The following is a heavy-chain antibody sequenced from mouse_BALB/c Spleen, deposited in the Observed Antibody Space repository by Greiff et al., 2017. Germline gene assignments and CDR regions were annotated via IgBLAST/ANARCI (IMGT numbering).Heavy chain of an antibody. D-gene: IGHD1-1*01. CDR2: INPSNGRT. CDR1: GYTFTSYW. Sequence: QVQLQQPGAELVKPGASVKLSCKASGYTFTSYWMHWVKQRPGQGLEWIGEINPSNGRTNYNEKFKSKATLTVDKSSSTAYMQLSSLTSEDSAVYYCARGIYYYGSSYSFDYWGQGTTLTVSS. CDR3: ARGIYYYGSSYSFDY. V-gene: IGHV1S81*02. J-gene: IGHJ2*01.